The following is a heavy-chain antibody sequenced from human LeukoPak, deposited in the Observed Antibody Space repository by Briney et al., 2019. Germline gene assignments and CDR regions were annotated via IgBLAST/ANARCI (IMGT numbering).Heavy chain of an antibody. CDR1: GYTFTRYG. J-gene: IGHJ4*02. V-gene: IGHV1-18*01. CDR2: ISAYNGNT. Sequence: ASVKVSCKASGYTFTRYGISWVRQAPGQGLEWMGWISAYNGNTNYAQKLQGRVTKTTDTSTSTAYMVLRSLRSDDTAVYYCARTYSGYDVSYFDYWGQGTLVTVSS. CDR3: ARTYSGYDVSYFDY. D-gene: IGHD5-12*01.